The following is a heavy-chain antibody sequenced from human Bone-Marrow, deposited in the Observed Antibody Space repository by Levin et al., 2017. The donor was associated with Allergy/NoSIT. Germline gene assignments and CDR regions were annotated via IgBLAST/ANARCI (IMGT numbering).Heavy chain of an antibody. CDR1: GYTFTGFY. Sequence: ASVKVSCTASGYTFTGFYIHWVRQAPGQGLEWMGWINPDNGDTNFAQKFQGRATMTRDTSTSTASMEMSSLRSDDTAVYYCAAGDYGDYAPGGYWGHGTLVIVSS. CDR2: INPDNGDT. V-gene: IGHV1-2*02. J-gene: IGHJ4*01. D-gene: IGHD4-17*01. CDR3: AAGDYGDYAPGGY.